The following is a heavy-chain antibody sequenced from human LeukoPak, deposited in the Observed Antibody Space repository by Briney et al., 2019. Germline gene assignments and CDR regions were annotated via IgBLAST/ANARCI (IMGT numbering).Heavy chain of an antibody. D-gene: IGHD1-1*01. V-gene: IGHV1-18*04. CDR1: GYTFINYR. J-gene: IGHJ4*02. CDR2: ISTFNGHT. Sequence: ASVKVSCKASGYTFINYRIPWVRQPPGQGLEWMTWISTFNGHTIYAEEFQGRVTMTTETSTSTAYMELRSLTSDDTAVYYCATGEQPWKSDYWGQRTLVTVSS. CDR3: ATGEQPWKSDY.